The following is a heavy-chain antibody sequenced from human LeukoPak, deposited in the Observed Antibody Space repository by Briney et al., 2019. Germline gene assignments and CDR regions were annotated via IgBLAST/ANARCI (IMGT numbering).Heavy chain of an antibody. V-gene: IGHV3-48*03. D-gene: IGHD3-10*01. CDR3: ARDSRPRITMVRGSVAFDI. Sequence: QPGGSLRLSCAASGFTFSSYVMNWVRQAPGKGLEWVSYISSSGSTIYYADSVKGRFTISRDNAKNSLYLQMNSLRAEDTAVYYCARDSRPRITMVRGSVAFDIWGQGTMVTVSS. CDR2: ISSSGSTI. J-gene: IGHJ3*02. CDR1: GFTFSSYV.